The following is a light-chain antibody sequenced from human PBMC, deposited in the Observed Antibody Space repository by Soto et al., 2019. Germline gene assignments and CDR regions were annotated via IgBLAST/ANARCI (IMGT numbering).Light chain of an antibody. CDR1: SSNIGAGYD. V-gene: IGLV1-40*01. J-gene: IGLJ2*01. CDR3: QSYDSSRSTSVV. CDR2: GNS. Sequence: QSVLTKPPSVSGAPGQRVTISCTGSSSNIGAGYDVHWYQQLPGTAPKHLIYGNSDRPSAVPDRFSGSKSGTSASLAITGLQFEDEADYYCQSYDSSRSTSVVFGGGTKLTVL.